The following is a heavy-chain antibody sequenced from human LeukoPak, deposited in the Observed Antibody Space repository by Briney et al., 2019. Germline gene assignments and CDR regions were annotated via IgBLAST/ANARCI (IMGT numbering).Heavy chain of an antibody. Sequence: GGSLRLSCAASGFTVSSNYMSWVRQAPGKGLEWVSVIYSGGSTYYADSVKGRFTISRDNSKNTLYLQMNSLRAEDTAVYYCARDRGDYDYVWGTYRYGYFDYWGQGTLVTVSS. CDR2: IYSGGST. CDR3: ARDRGDYDYVWGTYRYGYFDY. CDR1: GFTVSSNY. J-gene: IGHJ4*02. V-gene: IGHV3-66*01. D-gene: IGHD3-16*02.